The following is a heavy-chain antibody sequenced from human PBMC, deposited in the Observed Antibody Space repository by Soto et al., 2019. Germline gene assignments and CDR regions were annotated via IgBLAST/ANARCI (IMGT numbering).Heavy chain of an antibody. CDR2: IYPGDSDT. CDR1: GYSFTSYW. D-gene: IGHD6-13*01. J-gene: IGHJ6*02. Sequence: LRLSCKGSGYSFTSYWIGWVRQMPGKGLEWMGIIYPGDSDTRYSPSFQGQVTISADKSISTAYLQWSSLKASDTAMYYCARTIAAAGPYYYSGMDVWGQGTTVTVSS. V-gene: IGHV5-51*01. CDR3: ARTIAAAGPYYYSGMDV.